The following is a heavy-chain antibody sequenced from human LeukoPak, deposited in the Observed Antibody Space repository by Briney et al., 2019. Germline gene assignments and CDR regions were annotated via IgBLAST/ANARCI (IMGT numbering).Heavy chain of an antibody. CDR3: ARDSSLRLWFRS. V-gene: IGHV3-30*03. D-gene: IGHD3-10*01. J-gene: IGHJ4*02. CDR2: ISFDGKTK. CDR1: GFTFSSYG. Sequence: GGSLRLSCAASGFTFSSYGMHWVRQAPGKGLEWVAVISFDGKTKYYTDSVKGRFTISRDNSKNTLYLQMNSLRAEDTAVYYCARDSSLRLWFRSWGQGTLVTVSS.